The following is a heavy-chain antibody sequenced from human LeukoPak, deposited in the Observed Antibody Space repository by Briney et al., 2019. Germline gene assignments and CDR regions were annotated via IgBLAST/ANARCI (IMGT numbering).Heavy chain of an antibody. Sequence: SETLSLTCAVYGGSFSGYYWSWIRQPPGKGLEWIGEINHSGSTNYNPSLKSRVTISVDTSKNQFSLKLSSVTAADTAVYYCARGRGSGYDFDHWGQGTLVTVSS. CDR3: ARGRGSGYDFDH. J-gene: IGHJ4*02. CDR2: INHSGST. CDR1: GGSFSGYY. D-gene: IGHD5-12*01. V-gene: IGHV4-34*01.